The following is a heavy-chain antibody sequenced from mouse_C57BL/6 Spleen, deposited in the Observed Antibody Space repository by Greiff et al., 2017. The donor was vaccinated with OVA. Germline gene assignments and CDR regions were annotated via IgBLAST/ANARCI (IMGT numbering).Heavy chain of an antibody. CDR1: GYAFSSSW. D-gene: IGHD2-1*01. CDR2: IYPGDGDT. V-gene: IGHV1-82*01. Sequence: VQLQQSGPELVKPGASVKISCKASGYAFSSSWMNWVKQRPGKGLEWIGRIYPGDGDTNYNGKFKGKATLTADKSSSTAYMQLSSLTSEDSAVYFCARVDGNYYAMDYWGQGTSVTVSS. CDR3: ARVDGNYYAMDY. J-gene: IGHJ4*01.